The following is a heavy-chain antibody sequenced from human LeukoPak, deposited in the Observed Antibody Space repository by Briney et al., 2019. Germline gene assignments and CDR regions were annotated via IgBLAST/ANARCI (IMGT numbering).Heavy chain of an antibody. J-gene: IGHJ4*02. CDR1: GYTFTSYG. CDR3: ARDLRMDYRNYYFDY. D-gene: IGHD4-11*01. V-gene: IGHV1-18*01. CDR2: ISAYNGNT. Sequence: ASVKVSCKASGYTFTSYGISWVRQAPGQGLEWMGWISAYNGNTNYAQKLQGRVTMTTDTSTSTAYMELRSLRSDDTAVYYCARDLRMDYRNYYFDYWGQGTLVTVSS.